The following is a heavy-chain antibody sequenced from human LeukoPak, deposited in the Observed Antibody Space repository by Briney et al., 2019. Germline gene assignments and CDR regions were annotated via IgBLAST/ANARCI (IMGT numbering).Heavy chain of an antibody. D-gene: IGHD4/OR15-4a*01. CDR1: GFTVSSNY. Sequence: GGSLRLSCAASGFTVSSNYMSWVRQAPGKGLEWVSVIYSGGSTYYADSVKGRFTISRDNSKNTLYLQMNSLRAEDTAVYYCARGDLGDTAHGGPYGAGPFFDYWGQGTLVTVSS. CDR3: ARGDLGDTAHGGPYGAGPFFDY. J-gene: IGHJ4*02. V-gene: IGHV3-53*01. CDR2: IYSGGST.